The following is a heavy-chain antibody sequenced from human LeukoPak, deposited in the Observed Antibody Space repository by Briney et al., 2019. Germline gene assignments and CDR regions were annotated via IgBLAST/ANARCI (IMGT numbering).Heavy chain of an antibody. Sequence: PSETLSLTCAVYGGSFSGYYWSWIRQPPGKGLEWIGEINHSGSTNYNPSLKSRVTISVDTSKNQFSLKLSSVTAADTAVYYCARGRPVLRFLEWPLDNWFDPWGQGTLVTVSS. CDR3: ARGRPVLRFLEWPLDNWFDP. J-gene: IGHJ5*02. D-gene: IGHD3-3*01. CDR1: GGSFSGYY. CDR2: INHSGST. V-gene: IGHV4-34*01.